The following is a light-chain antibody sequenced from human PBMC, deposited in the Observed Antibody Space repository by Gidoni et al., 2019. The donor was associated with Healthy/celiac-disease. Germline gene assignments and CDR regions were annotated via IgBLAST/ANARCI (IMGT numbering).Light chain of an antibody. CDR3: QQYDNSLT. Sequence: DIQMTQSPSSLSASVGDRVTITCQASQDISNYLNWYQQKPGKAPKLLIYDASNLETGVPSRFSGSGSGTDFTFTISSLQPEDIATYYCQQYDNSLTFGGXTKVEIK. CDR1: QDISNY. J-gene: IGKJ4*01. CDR2: DAS. V-gene: IGKV1-33*01.